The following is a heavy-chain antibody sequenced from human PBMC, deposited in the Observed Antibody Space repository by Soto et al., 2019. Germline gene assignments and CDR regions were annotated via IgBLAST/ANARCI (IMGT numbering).Heavy chain of an antibody. J-gene: IGHJ4*02. CDR1: GCTLSSYG. Sequence: GGCLRLSCAASGCTLSSYGMHWVRQAPGKGLEWVAVIWYDGSNKYYADSVKGRFTISRDNSKNTLYLQMNSLRADDTAVYYCARGPYGDYFDYWGQGTLVTVS. CDR2: IWYDGSNK. D-gene: IGHD4-17*01. CDR3: ARGPYGDYFDY. V-gene: IGHV3-33*01.